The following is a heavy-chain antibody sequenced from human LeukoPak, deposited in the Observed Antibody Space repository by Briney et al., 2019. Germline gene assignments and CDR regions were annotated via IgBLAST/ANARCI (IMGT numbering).Heavy chain of an antibody. Sequence: GSLRLSCAASGFTVITNYMSWVRQAPGRGLEWVSIIYTGGDTYYADSVKGRFTVSRDNSKNTLYLQMNSLRAEDTAVYYCAREFGYYLDYWGQGTLVTVSS. CDR1: GFTVITNY. J-gene: IGHJ4*02. CDR2: IYTGGDT. V-gene: IGHV3-53*01. CDR3: AREFGYYLDY. D-gene: IGHD3-22*01.